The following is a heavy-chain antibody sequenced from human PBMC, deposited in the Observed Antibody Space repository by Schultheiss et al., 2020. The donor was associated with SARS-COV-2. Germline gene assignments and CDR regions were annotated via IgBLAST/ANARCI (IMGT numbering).Heavy chain of an antibody. V-gene: IGHV4-31*03. CDR3: ARTYCTNGECYYFDY. Sequence: SETLSLTCTVSGGSISSGGYYWSWIRQHPGKGLEWIGYIYYSGSTYYNPSLKSRVTISVDTSKNQFSLKLSSVTAADTAIYYCARTYCTNGECYYFDYWGQGTLVTVSS. CDR2: IYYSGST. J-gene: IGHJ4*02. D-gene: IGHD2-8*01. CDR1: GGSISSGGYY.